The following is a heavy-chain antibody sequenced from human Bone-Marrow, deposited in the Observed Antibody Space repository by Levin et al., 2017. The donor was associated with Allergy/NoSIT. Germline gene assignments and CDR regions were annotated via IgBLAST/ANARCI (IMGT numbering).Heavy chain of an antibody. J-gene: IGHJ2*01. CDR3: AKALGYYYGSSGYKYGWFFDV. CDR2: ISWNGEVI. D-gene: IGHD3-22*01. CDR1: GFSFIDYA. Sequence: GGSLRLSCVASGFSFIDYAMFWIRQAPGKGPEWVSHISWNGEVITYADSVQGRFTISRDNAGNSLHLQMDSLRPEDTAIYYCAKALGYYYGSSGYKYGWFFDVWGRGTLVTVSS. V-gene: IGHV3-9*01.